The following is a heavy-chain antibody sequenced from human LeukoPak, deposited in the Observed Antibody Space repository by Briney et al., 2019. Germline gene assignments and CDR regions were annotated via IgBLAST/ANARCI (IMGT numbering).Heavy chain of an antibody. Sequence: GESLKISCKGSGYSFTSYWIGWVRQMPGKGLEWMGIIYPGDSDTRYSPSFQGQVTISADKSISTAHLQWSSLKASDTAMYYCARQGYSSSWYGAFDIWGQGTMVTVPS. CDR3: ARQGYSSSWYGAFDI. CDR2: IYPGDSDT. D-gene: IGHD6-13*01. J-gene: IGHJ3*02. V-gene: IGHV5-51*01. CDR1: GYSFTSYW.